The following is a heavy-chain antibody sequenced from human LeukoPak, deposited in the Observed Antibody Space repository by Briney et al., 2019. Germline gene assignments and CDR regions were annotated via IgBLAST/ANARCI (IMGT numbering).Heavy chain of an antibody. CDR2: INPNSGFT. CDR1: EYPFTGYY. V-gene: IGHV1-2*02. Sequence: ASVKVSCKASEYPFTGYYLHWVRQAPGQGLEWMGWINPNSGFTNYAQKFQGRVTMTRDTSISTAYMELSRLRSDDTAVYYCARLADCSSSSCRSFDYWGQGTLVTVSS. CDR3: ARLADCSSSSCRSFDY. D-gene: IGHD2-2*01. J-gene: IGHJ4*02.